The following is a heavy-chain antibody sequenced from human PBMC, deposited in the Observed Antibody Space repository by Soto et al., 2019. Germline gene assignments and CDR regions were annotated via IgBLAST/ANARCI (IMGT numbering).Heavy chain of an antibody. CDR1: GFTFSTYV. J-gene: IGHJ4*02. CDR2: ISSGGDST. Sequence: GGSLRLSCTASGFTFSTYVMHWVRQAPGKGLEWVSSISSGGDSTFYAGSVKGRFTISRDNAKNSLYLQMNSLRAEDSGIYFCARDAGIAAAGADYWGQGTLVTVSS. D-gene: IGHD6-13*01. V-gene: IGHV3-21*06. CDR3: ARDAGIAAAGADY.